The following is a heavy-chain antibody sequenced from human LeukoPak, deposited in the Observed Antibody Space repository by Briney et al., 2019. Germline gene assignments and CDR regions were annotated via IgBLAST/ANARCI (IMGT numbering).Heavy chain of an antibody. D-gene: IGHD6-13*01. CDR2: ISGISSTI. CDR3: ARGRQLVPYYYFYIDV. Sequence: GGSLRLSCAASGFNLSTYSMNWVRQAPGKGLEWVSYISGISSTIYYVDSVKGRFTVSRGSAKNSLYLQMNSLRAEDTAIYYCARGRQLVPYYYFYIDVWGKGTTVSVSS. CDR1: GFNLSTYS. V-gene: IGHV3-48*04. J-gene: IGHJ6*03.